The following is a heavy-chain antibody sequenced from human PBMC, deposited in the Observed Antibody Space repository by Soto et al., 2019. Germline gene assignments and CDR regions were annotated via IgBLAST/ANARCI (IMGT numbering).Heavy chain of an antibody. V-gene: IGHV3-23*01. Sequence: EVQLLESGGGLVQPGGSLRLSCAASGFTFSSYAMSWVRQAPGKGLEWVSAISGSGGSTYYADSVKGRFTISRDNSKNTLYLQMNSLRAEDTAVYYCAKSRYCGGDCLSYFDYWGQGTLVTVSS. CDR2: ISGSGGST. J-gene: IGHJ4*02. D-gene: IGHD2-21*02. CDR3: AKSRYCGGDCLSYFDY. CDR1: GFTFSSYA.